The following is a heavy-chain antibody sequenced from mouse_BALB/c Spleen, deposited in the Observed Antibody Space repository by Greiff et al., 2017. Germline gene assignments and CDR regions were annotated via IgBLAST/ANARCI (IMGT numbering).Heavy chain of an antibody. J-gene: IGHJ4*01. V-gene: IGHV1-54*01. CDR3: ARYRDYAMDY. CDR1: GYAFTNYL. CDR2: INPGSGGT. Sequence: QVQLQQSGAELVRPGTSVKVSCKASGYAFTNYLIEWVKQRPGQGLEWIGVINPGSGGTNYNEKFKGKATLTADKSTSTAYMQLSSLTSDDSAVYFYARYRDYAMDYWGQGTTLTVSS.